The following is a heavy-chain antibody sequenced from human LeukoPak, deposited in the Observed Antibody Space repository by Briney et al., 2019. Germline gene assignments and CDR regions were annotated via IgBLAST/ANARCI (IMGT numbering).Heavy chain of an antibody. CDR1: GGSISSYY. CDR2: IYYSGST. V-gene: IGHV4-59*01. Sequence: SETLSLTCTVSGGSISSYYWRWIRQPPGKGLEWIGYIYYSGSTNYNPSLKSRVTISVDTSKNQFSLKLSSVTAADTAVYYCARVARYYYYYMDVWGKGTTVTVSS. CDR3: ARVARYYYYYMDV. J-gene: IGHJ6*03.